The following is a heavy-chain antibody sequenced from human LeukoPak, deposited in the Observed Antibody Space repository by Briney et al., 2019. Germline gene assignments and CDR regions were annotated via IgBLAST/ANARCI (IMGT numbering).Heavy chain of an antibody. CDR1: GYNFNNYD. CDR3: AGLRHYYYMDV. CDR2: MNPNSGNT. V-gene: IGHV1-8*02. D-gene: IGHD5-18*01. Sequence: ASVKVSCKASGYNFNNYDINWVRQATGQGLEWMGWMNPNSGNTGYAQKFQGRVTMTRDMSTSTVYMELSSLRSEDTAVYYCAGLRHYYYMDVWGKGTTVTVSS. J-gene: IGHJ6*03.